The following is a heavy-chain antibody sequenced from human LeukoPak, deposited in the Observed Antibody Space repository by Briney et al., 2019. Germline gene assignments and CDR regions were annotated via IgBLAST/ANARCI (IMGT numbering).Heavy chain of an antibody. V-gene: IGHV5-51*01. CDR1: GYSFTSYW. J-gene: IGHJ5*02. D-gene: IGHD1-26*01. Sequence: GESLKISCQGSGYSFTSYWIGWVRQMPGKGLEWMGIIYPGDSDTRYSPSFQGQVTISADKSISTAYLQWSSLNASDTAMYYCARFSGSYYSGPIWFDPWGQGTLVTVSS. CDR2: IYPGDSDT. CDR3: ARFSGSYYSGPIWFDP.